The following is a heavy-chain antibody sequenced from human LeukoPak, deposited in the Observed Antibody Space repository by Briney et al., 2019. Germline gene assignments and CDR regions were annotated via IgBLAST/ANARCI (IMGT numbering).Heavy chain of an antibody. Sequence: ASVKVSCKVSGYTFTSYAMNWVRQAPGQGLEWMGWINTNTGNPTYAQGFTGRFVFSLDTSVSTAYLQISSLKAEDTAVYYCARLTPRYYYYYGMDVWGQGTTVTVSS. J-gene: IGHJ6*02. CDR2: INTNTGNP. CDR1: GYTFTSYA. D-gene: IGHD3-9*01. CDR3: ARLTPRYYYYYGMDV. V-gene: IGHV7-4-1*02.